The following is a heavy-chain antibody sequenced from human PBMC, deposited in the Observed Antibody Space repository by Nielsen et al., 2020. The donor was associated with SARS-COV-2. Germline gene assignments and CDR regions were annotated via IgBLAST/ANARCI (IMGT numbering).Heavy chain of an antibody. CDR2: IIPIFGTA. CDR1: GGTFSSYA. V-gene: IGHV1-69*06. CDR3: ARDRGAIPYYFDY. Sequence: SVKVSCKASGGTFSSYAISWVRQAPGQGLEWMGGIIPIFGTANYAQKFQGRVTITADKSTSTAYMELSSLRSEDTAVYYCARDRGAIPYYFDYWGQGTLVTVSS. D-gene: IGHD2-21*01. J-gene: IGHJ4*02.